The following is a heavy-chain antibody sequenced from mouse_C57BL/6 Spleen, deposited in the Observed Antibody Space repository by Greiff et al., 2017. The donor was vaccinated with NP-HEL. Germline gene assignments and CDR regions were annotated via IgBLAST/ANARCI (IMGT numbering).Heavy chain of an antibody. J-gene: IGHJ3*01. Sequence: VKLMESGAELAKPGASVKLSCKASGYTFTSYWMHWVKQRPGQGLEWIGYINPSSGYTKYNQKFKDKATLTADKSSSTAYMQLSSLTYEDSAVYYCARDYYGSSPWFAYWGQGTLVTVSA. CDR2: INPSSGYT. V-gene: IGHV1-7*01. CDR1: GYTFTSYW. D-gene: IGHD1-1*01. CDR3: ARDYYGSSPWFAY.